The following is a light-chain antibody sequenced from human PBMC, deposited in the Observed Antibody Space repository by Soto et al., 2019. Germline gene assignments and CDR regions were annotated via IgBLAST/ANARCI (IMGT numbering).Light chain of an antibody. Sequence: QSALTQPASVSGSPGQSITISCTGTSSDVGHYNYVSWYQQHPGRAPKLMIYDVSDRPSGVSNRFSGSKSCNTASLSISGLQAEDEADYYCSSYTSSGTLWEFGGGTKLTVL. CDR1: SSDVGHYNY. CDR3: SSYTSSGTLWE. V-gene: IGLV2-14*01. J-gene: IGLJ3*02. CDR2: DVS.